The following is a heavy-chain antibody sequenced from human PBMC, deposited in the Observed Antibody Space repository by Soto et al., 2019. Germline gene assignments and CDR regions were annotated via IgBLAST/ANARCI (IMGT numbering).Heavy chain of an antibody. CDR2: IWYDGSNK. V-gene: IGHV3-33*01. CDR1: GFTFSSYG. CDR3: ARDKGSSWYIFDY. Sequence: GGSLRLSCAASGFTFSSYGMHWVRQAPGKGLEWVAVIWYDGSNKYYEDSVKGRFTISRDNSKNTLYLQMNSLRAEDTAVYYCARDKGSSWYIFDYWGQGTLVTVSS. J-gene: IGHJ4*02. D-gene: IGHD6-13*01.